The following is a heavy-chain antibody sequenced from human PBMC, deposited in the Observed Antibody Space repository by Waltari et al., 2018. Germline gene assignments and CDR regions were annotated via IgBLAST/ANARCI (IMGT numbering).Heavy chain of an antibody. J-gene: IGHJ6*02. V-gene: IGHV4-59*11. CDR3: ARSMDV. CDR2: IYYSGST. CDR1: GGSISSHY. Sequence: QVQLQESGPGLVKPSETLSLTCTVSGGSISSHYWSWIRQPPGKGLEWIGYIYYSGSTNYIPSLKSRVTISVDTSKNQFSLKLSSVTAADTAVYYCARSMDVWGQGTTVTVSS.